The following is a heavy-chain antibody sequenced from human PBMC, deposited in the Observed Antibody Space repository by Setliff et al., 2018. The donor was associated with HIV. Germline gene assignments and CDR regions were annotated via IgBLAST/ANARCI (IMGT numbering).Heavy chain of an antibody. V-gene: IGHV3-21*01. Sequence: LRLSCAASGFIFRNYNMNWVRQAPGKGLEWVSSLSSDGRYIYYADSVRGRFTISRDDAKNSLYLQMYSLRAEDTAIYYCARDRASSGYYSHFDYWGQGSLVTVSS. CDR3: ARDRASSGYYSHFDY. D-gene: IGHD3-22*01. CDR1: GFIFRNYN. CDR2: LSSDGRYI. J-gene: IGHJ4*02.